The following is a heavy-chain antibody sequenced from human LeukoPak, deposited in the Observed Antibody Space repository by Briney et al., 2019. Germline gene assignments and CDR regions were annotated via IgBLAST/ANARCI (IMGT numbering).Heavy chain of an antibody. CDR2: IYPGDSDT. Sequence: GESLKISCKGTGYNFTSYWIGWVRQMPGKGLEWMGIIYPGDSDTRYSPSLQGQVTISADKSISTAFLQWSSLKASDTAMYYCARLSYDSSDFHYMDVWGKGTTVTISS. CDR3: ARLSYDSSDFHYMDV. D-gene: IGHD3-22*01. CDR1: GYNFTSYW. J-gene: IGHJ6*03. V-gene: IGHV5-51*01.